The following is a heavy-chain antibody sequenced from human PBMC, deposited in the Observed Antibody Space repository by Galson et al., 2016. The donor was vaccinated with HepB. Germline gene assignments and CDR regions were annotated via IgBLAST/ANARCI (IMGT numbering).Heavy chain of an antibody. Sequence: SLRLSCAASGFTSSSYSMNWVRQAPGKGLEWVSSIRGNGGGTNCADSVTGRFTISRDTSKNTLFLQMNSLRAEDTAVYYCAKISVDGYTSGWGGAFDIWGQGTVVTVSS. CDR1: GFTSSSYS. CDR2: IRGNGGGT. CDR3: AKISVDGYTSGWGGAFDI. D-gene: IGHD6-19*01. V-gene: IGHV3-23*01. J-gene: IGHJ3*02.